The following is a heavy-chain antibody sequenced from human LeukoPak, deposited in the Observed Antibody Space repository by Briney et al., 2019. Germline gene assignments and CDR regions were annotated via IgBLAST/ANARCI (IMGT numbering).Heavy chain of an antibody. CDR3: AKDRYYYDSSGYYPDAFDI. V-gene: IGHV3-23*01. Sequence: PGGSLRLSCAASGFTFSSYAMSWVRQAPGKGLEWVSAISGSGGSTYFADSVNGRFTISRDNSKNTLYLQMNSLRAEDTAVYYCAKDRYYYDSSGYYPDAFDIWGQGTMVTVSS. J-gene: IGHJ3*02. D-gene: IGHD3-22*01. CDR1: GFTFSSYA. CDR2: ISGSGGST.